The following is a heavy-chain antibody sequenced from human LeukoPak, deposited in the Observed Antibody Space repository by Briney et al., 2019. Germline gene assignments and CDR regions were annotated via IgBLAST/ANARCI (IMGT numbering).Heavy chain of an antibody. CDR2: INHSGST. J-gene: IGHJ6*03. V-gene: IGHV4-34*01. CDR3: ARRCITMVRGAPFDYYYYMDV. Sequence: SETLSLTCAVYGGSFSGYYWSWIRQPPGKGLEWIGEINHSGSTNYNPSLKSRVTISVDTSKNQFSLKLSSVTAADTAVYYCARRCITMVRGAPFDYYYYMDVWGKGTTVTVSS. CDR1: GGSFSGYY. D-gene: IGHD3-10*01.